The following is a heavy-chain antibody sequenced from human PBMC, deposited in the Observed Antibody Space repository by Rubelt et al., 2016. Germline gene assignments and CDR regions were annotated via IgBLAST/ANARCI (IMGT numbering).Heavy chain of an antibody. CDR1: GYTFTSYG. J-gene: IGHJ5*02. CDR3: ARTGRAAAGRWFDP. Sequence: QVQLVQSGAEVKKPGASVKVSCKASGYTFTSYGISWVRQAPGQGLEWMGWISAYNGNTNVGQMVQGVVTTTTDSYTGTAYRDLRSLRADEPAVYYWARTGRAAAGRWFDPWGQGTLVTVSS. CDR2: ISAYNGNT. V-gene: IGHV1-18*01. D-gene: IGHD6-13*01.